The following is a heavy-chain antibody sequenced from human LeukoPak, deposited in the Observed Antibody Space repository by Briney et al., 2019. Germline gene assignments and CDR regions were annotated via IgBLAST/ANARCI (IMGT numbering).Heavy chain of an antibody. CDR3: ARAYSSSWYPLPDY. J-gene: IGHJ4*02. D-gene: IGHD6-13*01. Sequence: SETLSLTCTVSGGSISSYYWSWIRQPPGKGLEWIGYIYYSGSTNYNPSLKSRVTISVDTSKNQFSLKLSSVTAADTAVYYCARAYSSSWYPLPDYWGQGTLVTVSS. CDR1: GGSISSYY. CDR2: IYYSGST. V-gene: IGHV4-59*01.